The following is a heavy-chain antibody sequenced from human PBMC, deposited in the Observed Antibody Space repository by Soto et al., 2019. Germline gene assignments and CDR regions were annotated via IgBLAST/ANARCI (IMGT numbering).Heavy chain of an antibody. CDR2: ISSSSSYT. CDR3: AREHNRYSGYDCVDY. D-gene: IGHD5-12*01. Sequence: QVQLVESGGGLVKPGGSLRLSCAASGFTFSDYYMSWIRQAPGKGLEWVSYISSSSSYTNYADSVKGRFTISRDNAKNSLYLQMNSLRAEDTAVYYCAREHNRYSGYDCVDYWGQGTLVTVSS. J-gene: IGHJ4*02. V-gene: IGHV3-11*05. CDR1: GFTFSDYY.